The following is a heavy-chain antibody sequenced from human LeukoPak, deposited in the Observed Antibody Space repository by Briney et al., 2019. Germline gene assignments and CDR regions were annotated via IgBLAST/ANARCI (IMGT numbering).Heavy chain of an antibody. CDR2: ISAYNGNT. CDR3: ARGQLVSSYYYYYGMDV. D-gene: IGHD6-6*01. CDR1: GYTFTSYG. V-gene: IGHV1-18*01. Sequence: GASVKVSCKASGYTFTSYGIGWVRQAPGQGLEWMGWISAYNGNTNYAQKLQGRVTMTTDTSTSTAYMELRSLRSDDTAVYYCARGQLVSSYYYYYGMDVWGQGTTVTVSS. J-gene: IGHJ6*02.